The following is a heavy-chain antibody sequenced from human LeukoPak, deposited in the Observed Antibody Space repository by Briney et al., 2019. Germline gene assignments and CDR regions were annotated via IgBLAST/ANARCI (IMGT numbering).Heavy chain of an antibody. D-gene: IGHD4-11*01. Sequence: QSGGSLRRSCAASGFTFSSYAMSCVRQAPGKGLEWVSGISGSGGSTYYADSVKGRFTISRDNSKNTLYLQMNSLRAEDTAVYYCAKDHSNYDYWGQGTLVTVSS. CDR2: ISGSGGST. CDR3: AKDHSNYDY. J-gene: IGHJ4*02. V-gene: IGHV3-23*01. CDR1: GFTFSSYA.